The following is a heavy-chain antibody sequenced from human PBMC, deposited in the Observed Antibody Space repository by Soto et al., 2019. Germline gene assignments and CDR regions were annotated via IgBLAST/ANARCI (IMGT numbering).Heavy chain of an antibody. J-gene: IGHJ6*03. CDR3: AKDSGDSYYYYYMDV. V-gene: IGHV3-30*18. CDR2: ISYDGSNK. CDR1: GFTFSSYG. D-gene: IGHD6-25*01. Sequence: QVQLVESGGGVVQPGRSLRLSCAASGFTFSSYGMHWVRQAPGKGLEWVAVISYDGSNKYYADSVKGRFTISRDNSKNTLYLQMNSLRAVDTAVYYCAKDSGDSYYYYYMDVWGKGTTVTVSS.